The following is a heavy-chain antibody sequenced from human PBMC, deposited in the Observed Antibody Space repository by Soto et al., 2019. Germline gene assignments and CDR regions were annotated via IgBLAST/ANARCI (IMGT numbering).Heavy chain of an antibody. CDR1: GVTFSTCA. CDR3: VKYRSDTCSFDY. J-gene: IGHJ4*02. V-gene: IGHV3-30*18. Sequence: GGSLRLPCVASGVTFSTCAMHWVRQVPGKGLEWLAVVTPDGSLYPYGDSVKGRFSLSRDNSRKTLYLQMNSLRPEDTAVYYCVKYRSDTCSFDYWAQGT. CDR2: VTPDGSLY. D-gene: IGHD2-15*01.